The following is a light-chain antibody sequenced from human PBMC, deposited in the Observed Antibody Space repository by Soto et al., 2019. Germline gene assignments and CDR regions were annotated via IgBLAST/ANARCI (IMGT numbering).Light chain of an antibody. CDR1: QSISDT. CDR2: SAS. CDR3: QQYNNCPWT. Sequence: EIVMTQSPATLSVSPGGRATLSCWASQSISDTLAWYQQKPGQAPRLLIYSASRMATGFPARFGGSGSGTDFTLTISSLQSEDFAVYYCQQYNNCPWTFGQGTKVEIK. J-gene: IGKJ1*01. V-gene: IGKV3-15*01.